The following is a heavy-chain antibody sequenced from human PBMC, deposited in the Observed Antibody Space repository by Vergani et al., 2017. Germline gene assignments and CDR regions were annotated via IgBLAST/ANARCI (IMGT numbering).Heavy chain of an antibody. V-gene: IGHV3-30*04. CDR3: AKSIAVAGDYFDY. CDR1: GFAFSSYA. CDR2: ISYDGSNK. J-gene: IGHJ4*02. D-gene: IGHD6-19*01. Sequence: QVQLVESGGGVVQPGRSLRLSCAASGFAFSSYAMHWVRQAPGKGLEWVAVISYDGSNKYYADSVKGRFTISRDNSKNTLYLQMNSLRAEDTAVYYCAKSIAVAGDYFDYWGQGTLVTVSS.